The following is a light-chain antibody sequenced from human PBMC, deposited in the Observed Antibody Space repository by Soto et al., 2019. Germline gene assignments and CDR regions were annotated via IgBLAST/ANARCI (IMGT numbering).Light chain of an antibody. J-gene: IGKJ1*01. V-gene: IGKV3-20*01. CDR3: QQYGRSGT. Sequence: EIVLTQSPGTLSLSPGERATLSCRASQSVFNNHIGWYQQKPGQAPRRLIFGASFRATGIPDRFSGSGSGTDFTLTISRLEPEDFAVYYCQQYGRSGTFGQGTKVDIK. CDR1: QSVFNNH. CDR2: GAS.